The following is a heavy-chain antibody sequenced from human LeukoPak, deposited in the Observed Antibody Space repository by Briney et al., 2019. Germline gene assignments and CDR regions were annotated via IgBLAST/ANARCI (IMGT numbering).Heavy chain of an antibody. Sequence: SETLSLTCTVSGGSISSYYWSWIRQPPGKGLEWIGYIYYSGSTNYNPSLKSRVTISVDTSKNQFSLKLSSVTAADTAVYYCAAARADPGGGNWFDPWGQGTLVTVSS. CDR2: IYYSGST. CDR3: AAARADPGGGNWFDP. V-gene: IGHV4-59*01. D-gene: IGHD1-26*01. J-gene: IGHJ5*02. CDR1: GGSISSYY.